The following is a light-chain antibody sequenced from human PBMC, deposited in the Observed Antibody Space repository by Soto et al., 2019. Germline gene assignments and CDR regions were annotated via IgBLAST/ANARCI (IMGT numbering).Light chain of an antibody. V-gene: IGKV1-8*01. CDR2: DAS. CDR1: QGISSY. J-gene: IGKJ2*01. Sequence: AILMTQSPSSFSSSTGDRVTITCRASQGISSYLAWYQQKPGKAPKLLIYDASTWQTGVPSRFSGSGSGTDFTLTISCLQSEDFATYYRKQYYSYLTFGQGTKLEIK. CDR3: KQYYSYLT.